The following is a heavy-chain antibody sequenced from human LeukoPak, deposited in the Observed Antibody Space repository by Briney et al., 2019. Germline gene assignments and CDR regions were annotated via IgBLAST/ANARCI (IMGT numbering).Heavy chain of an antibody. V-gene: IGHV4-4*07. CDR3: ARERIAVAGTLSLFYYYYYLDV. D-gene: IGHD6-19*01. CDR1: GGSISSYY. Sequence: PSETLSLTCTVSGGSISSYYWSWIRQPAGKGLEWIGHIYTSGSSNYNPSLKSRVTMSVDTSKNQFSLKLSSVTAADTAVYYCARERIAVAGTLSLFYYYYYLDVWGKGTTVTVSS. CDR2: IYTSGSS. J-gene: IGHJ6*03.